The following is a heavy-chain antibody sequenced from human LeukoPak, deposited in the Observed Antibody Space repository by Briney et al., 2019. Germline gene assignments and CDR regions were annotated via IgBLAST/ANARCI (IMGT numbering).Heavy chain of an antibody. J-gene: IGHJ4*02. CDR2: ISWDGDIT. CDR1: GFNFDEYA. Sequence: RAGGSLRLSCAASGFNFDEYAMHWIRQAPGKGLEWVSRISWDGDITNYADSVKGRFTVSRDNSENSLFQQMNSLRGDDTAFYYCSKGRHRTNWYELDDWGQGTRVTVSS. CDR3: SKGRHRTNWYELDD. V-gene: IGHV3-43D*04. D-gene: IGHD1-14*01.